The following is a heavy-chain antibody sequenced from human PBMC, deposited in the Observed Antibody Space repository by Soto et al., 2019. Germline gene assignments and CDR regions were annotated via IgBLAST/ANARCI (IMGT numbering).Heavy chain of an antibody. Sequence: PSETLSLTCAVYGGSFSGYYWSWIRQPPGKGLEWIGEINHSGSTNYNPSLKSRVTISVDTSKNQFSLKLSSVTAADTAVYYCARNSGSYLVDAFDIWGQGTMVTVS. J-gene: IGHJ3*02. V-gene: IGHV4-34*01. D-gene: IGHD1-26*01. CDR2: INHSGST. CDR1: GGSFSGYY. CDR3: ARNSGSYLVDAFDI.